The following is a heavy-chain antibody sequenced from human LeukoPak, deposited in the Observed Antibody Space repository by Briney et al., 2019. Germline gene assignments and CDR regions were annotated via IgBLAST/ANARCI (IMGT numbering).Heavy chain of an antibody. Sequence: SQTLSLTCAVSGGSISSGGYSWSWIRQPPGKGLEWIGYIYHSGSTYYNPSLKSRVTISVDRSKNQLSLKLSSVTAADTAVYYCARARGLRITGVLNTYYDILTGPTYYYYGMDVWGKGTTVAVSS. CDR1: GGSISSGGYS. D-gene: IGHD3-9*01. CDR2: IYHSGST. J-gene: IGHJ6*04. V-gene: IGHV4-30-2*01. CDR3: ARARGLRITGVLNTYYDILTGPTYYYYGMDV.